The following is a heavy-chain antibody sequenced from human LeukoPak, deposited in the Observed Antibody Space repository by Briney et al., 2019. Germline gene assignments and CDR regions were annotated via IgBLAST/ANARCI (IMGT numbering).Heavy chain of an antibody. CDR3: AKDRGLLGYCSSTSCYFDY. CDR2: ISGSGGST. Sequence: GGSLRLSCAASGFTFSSYAMSWVRQAPGKGLEWVSVISGSGGSTYYADSVKGRFTISRDNSKNTPYLQMNSLRAEDTAVYYCAKDRGLLGYCSSTSCYFDYWGQGTLVTVSS. D-gene: IGHD2-2*01. CDR1: GFTFSSYA. V-gene: IGHV3-23*01. J-gene: IGHJ4*02.